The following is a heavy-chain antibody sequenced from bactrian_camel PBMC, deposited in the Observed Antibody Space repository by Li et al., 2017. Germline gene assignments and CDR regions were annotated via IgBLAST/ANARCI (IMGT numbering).Heavy chain of an antibody. Sequence: VQLVESGGGSVQPGGSLRLSCAASGFTFSNYAMSWVRQAPGKGLELVSVINGGGGGTYHADSVKGRFISSRDNSKNTVYLQLNGLKSEDTAMYYCTRETQWVGYHEMAEYWGQGTQVTV. CDR3: TRETQWVGYHEMAEY. CDR2: INGGGGGT. D-gene: IGHD5*01. CDR1: GFTFSNYA. J-gene: IGHJ4*01. V-gene: IGHV3S40*01.